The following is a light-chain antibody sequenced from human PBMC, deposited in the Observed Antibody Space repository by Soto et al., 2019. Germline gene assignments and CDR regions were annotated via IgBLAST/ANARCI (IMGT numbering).Light chain of an antibody. J-gene: IGKJ1*01. CDR2: GAS. CDR3: QQYGSSPPWT. V-gene: IGKV3-15*01. Sequence: EIVMTQSPATLSVSPGERATLSCRASQSVSSNLAWYQQKPGQAPRLLIYGASTRATGIPDRFSGSGSGTEFTLTISRLEPEDFAVYYCQQYGSSPPWTFGQGTKVDIK. CDR1: QSVSSN.